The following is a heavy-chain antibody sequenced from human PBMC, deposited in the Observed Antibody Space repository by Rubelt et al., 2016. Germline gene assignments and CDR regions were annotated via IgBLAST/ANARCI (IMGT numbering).Heavy chain of an antibody. V-gene: IGHV3-7*01. Sequence: GGGLVQPGGSLRLSCAASGFTFGTYWMTWVRQPPGKGLEWVTNIRQDGNEKHYVDSVKGRFTVSRDNAKNLLFLQMNGLRVEDTAVYYCATESYYRFDNWGQGTLVTVSS. CDR2: IRQDGNEK. CDR1: GFTFGTYW. CDR3: ATESYYRFDN. J-gene: IGHJ4*02. D-gene: IGHD3-10*01.